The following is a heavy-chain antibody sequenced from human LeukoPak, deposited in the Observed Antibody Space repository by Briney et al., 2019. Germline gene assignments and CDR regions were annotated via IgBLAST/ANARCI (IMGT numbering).Heavy chain of an antibody. V-gene: IGHV1-18*01. CDR1: GYTFTSYG. J-gene: IGHJ3*02. CDR2: ISAYNGNT. D-gene: IGHD3-3*01. CDR3: ASSRKYYDFWSGYPGGDAFDI. Sequence: ASVKVSCKASGYTFTSYGISWVRQAPGQGLEWMGWISAYNGNTNYAQKLQGRVTMTTDTSTSTAYMELRSLRSDDTAVYYCASSRKYYDFWSGYPGGDAFDIWGQGTMVTVSS.